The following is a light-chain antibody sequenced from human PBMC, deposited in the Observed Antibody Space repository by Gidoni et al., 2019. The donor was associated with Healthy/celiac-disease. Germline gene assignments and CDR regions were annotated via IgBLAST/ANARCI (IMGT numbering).Light chain of an antibody. CDR3: QQYDNLLVT. V-gene: IGKV1-33*01. CDR2: DAS. J-gene: IGKJ3*01. Sequence: DNQMTKSPSPLSASVGDRVTITCQASQDISNYLNWYQQKPGQAPKLLIYDASNLETGVPSRFSGSGSGTVFTFTISSLQPEDIATYYCQQYDNLLVTFGPGTKVDIK. CDR1: QDISNY.